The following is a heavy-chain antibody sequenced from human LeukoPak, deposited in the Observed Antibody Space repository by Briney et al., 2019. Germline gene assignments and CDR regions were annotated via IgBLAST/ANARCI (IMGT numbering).Heavy chain of an antibody. Sequence: GGSLRLSCAASGFTFSSYGMSWVRQAPGKGLEWVSAISGSGGSTYYADSVKGRFTISRDNSKNTLYLQMNSLRAEDTAVYYCARDSSAAGGLDPWGQGTLVTVSS. CDR3: ARDSSAAGGLDP. CDR1: GFTFSSYG. J-gene: IGHJ5*02. D-gene: IGHD6-13*01. CDR2: ISGSGGST. V-gene: IGHV3-23*01.